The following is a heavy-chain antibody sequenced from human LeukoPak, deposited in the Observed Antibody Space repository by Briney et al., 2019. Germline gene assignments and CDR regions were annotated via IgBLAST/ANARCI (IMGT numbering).Heavy chain of an antibody. CDR1: GFTFSTSW. D-gene: IGHD4/OR15-4a*01. Sequence: PGGSLRLSCAASGFTFSTSWMHWVRQAPGKGLVWVSRISGDGSGRTYADSVKGRFTISRDNAKSTLYLQLNSLRAEDTAVYYCARDRRLGVLGMDVWGQGTTVTVSS. J-gene: IGHJ6*02. CDR3: ARDRRLGVLGMDV. V-gene: IGHV3-74*01. CDR2: ISGDGSGR.